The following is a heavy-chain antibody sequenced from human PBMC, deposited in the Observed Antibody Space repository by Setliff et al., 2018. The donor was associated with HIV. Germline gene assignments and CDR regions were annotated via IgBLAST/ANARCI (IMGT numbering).Heavy chain of an antibody. D-gene: IGHD3-10*01. CDR2: ISAHNGDA. V-gene: IGHV1-18*01. CDR1: GYTFISHG. J-gene: IGHJ6*04. CDR3: GRTGVVGGGDV. Sequence: ASVKVSCKASGYTFISHGISWVRQAPGQGLERMGWISAHNGDARYAHKLQDRLTMTVDTSTTTAYLALRSLRSDDTAVYYCGRTGVVGGGDVWGKGTTVTVSS.